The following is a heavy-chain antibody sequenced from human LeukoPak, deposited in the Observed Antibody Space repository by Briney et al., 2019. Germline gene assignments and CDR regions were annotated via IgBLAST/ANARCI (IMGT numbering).Heavy chain of an antibody. V-gene: IGHV4-39*01. CDR2: VYYTGST. J-gene: IGHJ4*02. CDR3: ARPCTGWYYYDY. Sequence: SETLSLTCTVSGGSISSSSYYWGWFRQPPGKGLEWIGTVYYTGSTYYNPSLKSRVTISVDTSKNQFSLKLSSVSATDTAVYYCARPCTGWYYYDYWGQGTLVTVSS. CDR1: GGSISSSSYY. D-gene: IGHD2-8*02.